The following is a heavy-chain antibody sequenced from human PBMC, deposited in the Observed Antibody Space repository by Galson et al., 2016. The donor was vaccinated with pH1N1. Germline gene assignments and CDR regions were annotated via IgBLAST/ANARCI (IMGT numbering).Heavy chain of an antibody. V-gene: IGHV3-7*01. J-gene: IGHJ4*02. D-gene: IGHD5-12*01. Sequence: SLRLSCAVSGFTFTDYWMSWVRQTPGKGLEWVANIKQDGSVKYYVDSVRGRFTISRDNAKNSLYLQMNSLRAEDTAVYYCSRKGLPDYWGQGTLVTVSS. CDR2: IKQDGSVK. CDR3: SRKGLPDY. CDR1: GFTFTDYW.